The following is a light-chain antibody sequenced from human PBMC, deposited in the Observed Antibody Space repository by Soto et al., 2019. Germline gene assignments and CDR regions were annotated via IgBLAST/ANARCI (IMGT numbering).Light chain of an antibody. CDR3: VLYMGSGNSV. J-gene: IGLJ2*01. CDR1: SGSVSTSNY. Sequence: QTVVTQEPSFSVSPGGTVTLTCGLTSGSVSTSNYPSWHQQTPGQAPRTLIYSTTTRSSGVPDRFSGSILGNRAALTITGAQADDESDYYCVLYMGSGNSVFGGGTKLTVL. CDR2: STT. V-gene: IGLV8-61*01.